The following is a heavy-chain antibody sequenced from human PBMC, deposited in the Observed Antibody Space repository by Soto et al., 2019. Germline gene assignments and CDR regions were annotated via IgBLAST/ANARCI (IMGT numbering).Heavy chain of an antibody. V-gene: IGHV1-69*01. CDR3: ALWRFRDGNNSKDNYAGIDV. Sequence: VQLVQSGAEVKKPGSSVKLSCKASGGTFNRYTISWVRQAPGQGLEWMGGIIPIFGTANYAQKFQGRVAITADESTSAAYMELRSLRSEDTAVYYCALWRFRDGNNSKDNYAGIDVWGQGTTATVSS. D-gene: IGHD1-1*01. J-gene: IGHJ6*02. CDR1: GGTFNRYT. CDR2: IIPIFGTA.